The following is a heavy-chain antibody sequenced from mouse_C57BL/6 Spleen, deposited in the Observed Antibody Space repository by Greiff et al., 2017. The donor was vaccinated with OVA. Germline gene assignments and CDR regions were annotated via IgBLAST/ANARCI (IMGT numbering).Heavy chain of an antibody. Sequence: QVQLQQSGAELAKPGASVKLSCKASGYTFTSYWMHWVKQRPGQGLEWIGYINPSSGYTKYNQKFKDKATLTADKSSSTAYMQLSSLTYEDAAVYYGASFNRDRGYFDDWGQGTTLTVSS. CDR2: INPSSGYT. D-gene: IGHD4-1*01. V-gene: IGHV1-7*01. J-gene: IGHJ2*01. CDR1: GYTFTSYW. CDR3: ASFNRDRGYFDD.